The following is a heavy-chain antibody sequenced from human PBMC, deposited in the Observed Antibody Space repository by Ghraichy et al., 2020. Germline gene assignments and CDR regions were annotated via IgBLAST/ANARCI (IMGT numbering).Heavy chain of an antibody. V-gene: IGHV3-23*01. Sequence: LSLTCAASGFTFSSYAMSWVRQAPGKGLEWVSAISGSGGSTYYADSVKGRFTISRDNSKNTLYLQMNSLRAEDTAVYYCPAYDSSGYYEGWGQGTLVTVSS. CDR1: GFTFSSYA. D-gene: IGHD3-22*01. CDR2: ISGSGGST. J-gene: IGHJ4*02. CDR3: PAYDSSGYYEG.